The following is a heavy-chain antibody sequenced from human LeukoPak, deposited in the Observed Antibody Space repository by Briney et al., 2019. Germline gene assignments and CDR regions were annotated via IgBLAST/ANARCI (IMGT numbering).Heavy chain of an antibody. CDR2: ISWNSGSV. D-gene: IGHD1-26*01. V-gene: IGHV3-9*01. Sequence: QAGGSLRLSCAASGFTFDDYAMHWVRQAPGKGLEWVSGISWNSGSVGYVDSVKDRFTISRDNAKNSLYLQMNSLRAEDTAVYYCATVGGSYSPADYWGQGTLVTVSS. J-gene: IGHJ4*02. CDR1: GFTFDDYA. CDR3: ATVGGSYSPADY.